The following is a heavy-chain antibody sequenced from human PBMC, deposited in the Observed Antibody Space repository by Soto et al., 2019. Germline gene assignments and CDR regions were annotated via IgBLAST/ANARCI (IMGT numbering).Heavy chain of an antibody. J-gene: IGHJ5*02. D-gene: IGHD6-13*01. CDR2: MNPGSGKT. CDR3: ARMASAGTLNWFDP. V-gene: IGHV1-8*02. CDR1: GYTFINFD. Sequence: QVQLVQSGAEVKEPGASVRVSCKASGYTFINFDISWVRQAAGQGLEWLGWMNPGSGKTGYASKFQGRVALTRGASTGTSHQELSSRTSDDTAVYYCARMASAGTLNWFDPWGQGTLVTVSS.